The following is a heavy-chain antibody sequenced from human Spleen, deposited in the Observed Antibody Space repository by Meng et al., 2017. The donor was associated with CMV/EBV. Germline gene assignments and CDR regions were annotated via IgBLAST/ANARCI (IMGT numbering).Heavy chain of an antibody. J-gene: IGHJ6*02. V-gene: IGHV3-30*02. D-gene: IGHD2-2*01. CDR1: GFTFSDYG. CDR3: AKDRSASNYYGLDV. CDR2: VRYDGSKE. Sequence: GESLKISCEASGFTFSDYGMHWVRQAPGKGLEWVTFVRYDGSKEYYAGSVKGRFTISRDRSKNTLYLQMSSLRPEDTAVYYCAKDRSASNYYGLDVWGQGTTVTVSS.